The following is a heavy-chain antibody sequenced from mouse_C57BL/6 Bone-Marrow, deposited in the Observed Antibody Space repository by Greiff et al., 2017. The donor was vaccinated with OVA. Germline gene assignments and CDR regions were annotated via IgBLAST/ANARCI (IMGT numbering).Heavy chain of an antibody. CDR3: TRLTRGAMDY. CDR1: GYTFTSYW. CDR2: IYPGNSDT. V-gene: IGHV1-5*01. Sequence: VQLQQSGTVLARPGASVKMSCKTSGYTFTSYWMHWVKQRPGQGLEWIGAIYPGNSDTSYNQKFKGKAKLTAVTSASTAYMQLSSLTNEGSVVYYCTRLTRGAMDYGGQGTSGTVLS. J-gene: IGHJ4*01.